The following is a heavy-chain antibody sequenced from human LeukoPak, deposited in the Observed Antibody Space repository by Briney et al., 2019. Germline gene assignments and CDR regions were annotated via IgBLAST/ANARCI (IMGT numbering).Heavy chain of an antibody. D-gene: IGHD2-21*02. V-gene: IGHV3-30-3*01. CDR2: ISYDGSNK. J-gene: IGHJ4*02. CDR1: GFTFSSYA. Sequence: GGSLRLSCAASGFTFSSYAMHWVRQAPGKGLEWVAVISYDGSNKYYADSVKGRFTISRDNSKNTLYLQMNSLRAEDTAVYYCAKTQIMTAITAINFDFWGQGTLVTVSS. CDR3: AKTQIMTAITAINFDF.